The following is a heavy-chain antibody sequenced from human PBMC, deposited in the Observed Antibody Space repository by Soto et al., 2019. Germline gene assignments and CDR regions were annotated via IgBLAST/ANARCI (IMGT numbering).Heavy chain of an antibody. CDR3: AKERRSRYCRWFDP. CDR2: ISGSGDST. D-gene: IGHD3-22*01. Sequence: LRLSCGASGFTFSSHAMTWVRQAPGKGLEWVSAISGSGDSTYYADSVKGRFTISRDNSKNTMFLQINSLRAEDTAVYYCAKERRSRYCRWFDPWGQGTLVTVSS. CDR1: GFTFSSHA. V-gene: IGHV3-23*01. J-gene: IGHJ5*02.